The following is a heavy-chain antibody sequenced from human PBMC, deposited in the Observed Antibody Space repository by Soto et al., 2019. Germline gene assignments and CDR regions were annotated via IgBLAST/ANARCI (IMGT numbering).Heavy chain of an antibody. Sequence: SVKXSCKASGYTFTKFHIHWVRQAPGQGLEWMGRIIPIRGVANDAQRFQGRVTITADKSTSTAYMELSSLRSEDTAVYYCARDASWFDPWGQGTLVTVSS. J-gene: IGHJ5*02. CDR2: IIPIRGVA. D-gene: IGHD3-16*01. CDR3: ARDASWFDP. CDR1: GYTFTKFH. V-gene: IGHV1-69*04.